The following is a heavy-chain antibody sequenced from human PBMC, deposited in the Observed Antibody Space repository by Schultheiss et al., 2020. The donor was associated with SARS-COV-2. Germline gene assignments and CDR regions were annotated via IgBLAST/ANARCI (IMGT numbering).Heavy chain of an antibody. CDR1: GGSFSGYY. Sequence: SETLSLTCAVYGGSFSGYYWSWIRQPPGKGLEWIGEINHSGSTNYNPSLKSRVTISVDTSKNQFSLKLSSVTAADTAVYYCARQYGDFDYWGQGTLVTVSS. D-gene: IGHD4-17*01. CDR2: INHSGST. V-gene: IGHV4-34*01. CDR3: ARQYGDFDY. J-gene: IGHJ4*02.